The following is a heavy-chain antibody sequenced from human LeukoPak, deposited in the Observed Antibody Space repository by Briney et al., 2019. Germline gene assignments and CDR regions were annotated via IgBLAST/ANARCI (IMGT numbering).Heavy chain of an antibody. CDR3: ARGRPDCSGGSCYFSYYFDY. V-gene: IGHV4-34*01. D-gene: IGHD2-15*01. Sequence: SETLSLTCAVYGGSFSGYYWSWIRQPPGKGLEWIGEINHSGSTNYNPSLKSRVTISVDTSKNQFSLKLSSVTAADTAVYYCARGRPDCSGGSCYFSYYFDYWGQGTLVTVSS. J-gene: IGHJ4*02. CDR2: INHSGST. CDR1: GGSFSGYY.